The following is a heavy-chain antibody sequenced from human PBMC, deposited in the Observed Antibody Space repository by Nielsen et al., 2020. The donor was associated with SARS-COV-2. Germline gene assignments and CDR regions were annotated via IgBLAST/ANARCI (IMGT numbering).Heavy chain of an antibody. V-gene: IGHV3-74*01. CDR1: GFGLSNYW. J-gene: IGHJ6*02. Sequence: GESLKISCAASGFGLSNYWMYWVRQSPEKGLMWVAHIDYEGSLTSYADSVKGRFTISRDNSKNTLNLQMNSLRAEDTAVYYCASDSNSYNYYYYYGMDVWGQGTTVTVSS. D-gene: IGHD2-2*01. CDR3: ASDSNSYNYYYYYGMDV. CDR2: IDYEGSLT.